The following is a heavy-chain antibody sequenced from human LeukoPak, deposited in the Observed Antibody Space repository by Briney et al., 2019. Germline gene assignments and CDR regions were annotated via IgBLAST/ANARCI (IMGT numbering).Heavy chain of an antibody. V-gene: IGHV3-30*18. CDR1: GFTFSSYG. J-gene: IGHJ5*02. CDR3: AKELRLRYFDNWFDP. Sequence: GGSLRLSCAASGFTFSSYGMHWVRQAPGKGLEWVAVISYDGSNKYYADSVKGRFTISRDNSKNTLYQQMNSLRAEDTAVYYCAKELRLRYFDNWFDPWGQGTLVTVSS. CDR2: ISYDGSNK. D-gene: IGHD3-9*01.